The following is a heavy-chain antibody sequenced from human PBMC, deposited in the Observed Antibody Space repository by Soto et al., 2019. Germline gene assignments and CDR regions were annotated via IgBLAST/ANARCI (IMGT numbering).Heavy chain of an antibody. V-gene: IGHV4-34*01. CDR2: INHSGST. CDR1: GGSFSGYY. J-gene: IGHJ4*02. CDR3: ARGPRNLGVPAAMADDDDY. Sequence: SETLSLTCAVYGGSFSGYYWSWIRQPPGKGLEWIGEINHSGSTNYNPSLKSRVTISVDTSKNQFSLKLSSVTAADTAVYYCARGPRNLGVPAAMADDDDYWGQGTLVTVSS. D-gene: IGHD2-2*01.